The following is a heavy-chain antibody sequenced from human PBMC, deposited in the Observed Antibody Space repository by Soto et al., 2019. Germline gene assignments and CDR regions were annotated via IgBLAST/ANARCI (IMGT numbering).Heavy chain of an antibody. CDR1: GGSISSGDYY. D-gene: IGHD6-13*01. V-gene: IGHV4-30-4*01. J-gene: IGHJ4*02. CDR2: IYYSGST. Sequence: QVQLQESGPGLVKPSQTLSLTCTVSGGSISSGDYYWSWIRQPPGKGLEWIGNIYYSGSTYYNPSIKSRVTITVDTSTNQSSQKLSTVPAADTAVYYCASRHSSPCFDYWGQGTLVTVSS. CDR3: ASRHSSPCFDY.